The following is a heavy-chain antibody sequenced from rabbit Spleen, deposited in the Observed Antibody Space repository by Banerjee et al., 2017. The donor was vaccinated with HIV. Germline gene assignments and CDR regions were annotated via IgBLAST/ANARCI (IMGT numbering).Heavy chain of an antibody. Sequence: QEQLVESGGGLVQPGGSLKLSCKASGFDFSGYGVSWVRQAPGKGLEWIGYIDPFFGTTYYANWVNGRFTISNDNAQNTVFLQMTSLTVADTATYFCARDLVAVIGWNFNLWGPGTLVTVS. D-gene: IGHD5-1*01. CDR3: ARDLVAVIGWNFNL. CDR2: IDPFFGTT. V-gene: IGHV1S47*01. CDR1: GFDFSGYG. J-gene: IGHJ4*01.